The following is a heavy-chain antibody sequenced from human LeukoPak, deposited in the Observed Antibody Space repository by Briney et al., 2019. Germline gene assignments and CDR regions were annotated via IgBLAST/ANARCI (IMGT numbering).Heavy chain of an antibody. Sequence: ASVKVSCKVSGYTLTELSMHWVRQAPGKGLEWMGGFDPEDGETIYAQKFQARVTMTEDTSTDTAYMELSSLRSEDTAVYYCATRDRYCSGGSCYHFDYWGQGTLVTVSS. CDR1: GYTLTELS. D-gene: IGHD2-15*01. V-gene: IGHV1-24*01. CDR2: FDPEDGET. J-gene: IGHJ4*02. CDR3: ATRDRYCSGGSCYHFDY.